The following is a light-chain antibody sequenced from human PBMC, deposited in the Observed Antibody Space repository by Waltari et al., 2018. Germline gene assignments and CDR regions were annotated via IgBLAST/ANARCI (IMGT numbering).Light chain of an antibody. CDR2: KAR. CDR1: ALPKQY. CDR3: QSADSSGTYHV. Sequence: SYELTQPPSVSVSPGQTARITCSGDALPKQYAYWYQQKPGQAPVLVIYKARERPSGIPERFSGSSSGTTVTLTISGVQAEDEADYYCQSADSSGTYHVFGSGTKVTVL. J-gene: IGLJ6*01. V-gene: IGLV3-25*03.